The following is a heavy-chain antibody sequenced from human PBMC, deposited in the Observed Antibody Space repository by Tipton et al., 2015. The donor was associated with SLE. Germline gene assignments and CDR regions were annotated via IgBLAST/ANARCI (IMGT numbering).Heavy chain of an antibody. CDR2: VHYSGST. CDR1: GGSISSSSVF. J-gene: IGHJ3*02. CDR3: ARPASYGDSRGGFEI. D-gene: IGHD4-17*01. V-gene: IGHV4-39*06. Sequence: TLSLTCTVSGGSISSSSVFLGWFRRPPGKGLEWIGTVHYSGSTYSNPSLKSRVTISVDTSKNQFPLKVKSVTAADTAIYCGARPASYGDSRGGFEIWGQGTRVTVSS.